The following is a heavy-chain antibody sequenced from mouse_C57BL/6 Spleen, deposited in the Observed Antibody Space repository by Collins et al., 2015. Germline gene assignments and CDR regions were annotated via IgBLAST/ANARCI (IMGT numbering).Heavy chain of an antibody. Sequence: EVKLVESGGGLVQPGGSLSLSCAASGFTFTDYYMSWVRQPPGKALEWLGFIRNKANGYTTEYSASVKGRFTISRDNSQSILYLQMNALRAEDSATYYCARWARWLLDYWGQGITLTVSS. J-gene: IGHJ2*01. D-gene: IGHD2-3*01. CDR1: GFTFTDYY. V-gene: IGHV7-3*01. CDR3: ARWARWLLDY. CDR2: IRNKANGYTT.